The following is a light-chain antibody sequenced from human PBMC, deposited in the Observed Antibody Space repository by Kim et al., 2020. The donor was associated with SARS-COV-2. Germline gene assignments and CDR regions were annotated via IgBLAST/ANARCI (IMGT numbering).Light chain of an antibody. J-gene: IGLJ3*02. Sequence: QLVLTQSTSASASLGASVKLTRTLDSGHSTYAIAWHQQQPEKGPRFLMKLNSDGSHNKGDGIPDRFSGSSSGAERYLTISSLHSDDEADYYCQTWGTGIRVYGGGTQLTVL. V-gene: IGLV4-69*01. CDR2: LNSDGSH. CDR1: SGHSTYA. CDR3: QTWGTGIRV.